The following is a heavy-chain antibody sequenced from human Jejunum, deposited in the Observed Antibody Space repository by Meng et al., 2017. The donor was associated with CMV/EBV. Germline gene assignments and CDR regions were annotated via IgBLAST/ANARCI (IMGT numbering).Heavy chain of an antibody. J-gene: IGHJ6*02. CDR2: INPDSGGT. D-gene: IGHD2-2*01. V-gene: IGHV1-2*02. Sequence: MHSLRHAPGPGLEWMGWINPDSGGTNYPQKFQGRVTVTWDTSIGTAYMELSGLGSDDTAVYYCARAYCSSTRCPYHTPYYYSMDVWGQGTSVTVSS. CDR3: ARAYCSSTRCPYHTPYYYSMDV.